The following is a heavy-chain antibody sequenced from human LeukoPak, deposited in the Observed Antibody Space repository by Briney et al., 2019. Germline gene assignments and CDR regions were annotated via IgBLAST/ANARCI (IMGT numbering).Heavy chain of an antibody. CDR2: IYTSGST. CDR1: GGSISSYY. V-gene: IGHV4-4*07. J-gene: IGHJ4*02. Sequence: SETLSLTCTVSGGSISSYYWSWIRQPAGKGLEWIGRIYTSGSTNYNPSLKSRVTMSVDTSKNQFSLKLSSVTAADTAVYYCARDADYGDYVGYFDYWGQGTLVTVSS. D-gene: IGHD4-17*01. CDR3: ARDADYGDYVGYFDY.